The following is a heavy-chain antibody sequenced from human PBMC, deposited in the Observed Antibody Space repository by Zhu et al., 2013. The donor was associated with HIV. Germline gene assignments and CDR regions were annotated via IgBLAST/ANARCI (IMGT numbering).Heavy chain of an antibody. D-gene: IGHD3-10*01. J-gene: IGHJ4*02. V-gene: IGHV3-21*01. Sequence: EVQLVESGGGLVQPGGSLRLSCAASGFTFSDHYMNWVRQAPGKGLEWVSSISSSSSYIYYADSVKGRFTISRDNAKNSLYLQMNSLRAEDTAVYYCARGSGSYQAYFDHWGPGTLVTVSS. CDR2: ISSSSSYI. CDR1: GFTFSDHY. CDR3: ARGSGSYQAYFDH.